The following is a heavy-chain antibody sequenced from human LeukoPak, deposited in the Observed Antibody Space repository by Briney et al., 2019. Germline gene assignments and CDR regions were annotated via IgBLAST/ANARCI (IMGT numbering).Heavy chain of an antibody. Sequence: GRSLRLSCAASGFTFDDYAMHWVRQATGKGLEWVSGISWNSGSIGYADSVKGRFTISRDNAKNSLYLQMNSLRAEDMALYYCAKVPTSLFLWCMPSFPIVWGEPYWGEGTLVSVSS. CDR1: GFTFDDYA. J-gene: IGHJ4*02. CDR2: ISWNSGSI. D-gene: IGHD2-8*02. CDR3: AKVPTSLFLWCMPSFPIVWGEPY. V-gene: IGHV3-9*03.